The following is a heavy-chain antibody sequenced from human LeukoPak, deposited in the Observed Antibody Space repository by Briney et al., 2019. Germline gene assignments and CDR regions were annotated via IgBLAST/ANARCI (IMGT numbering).Heavy chain of an antibody. V-gene: IGHV4-34*01. D-gene: IGHD5-12*01. J-gene: IGHJ4*02. CDR1: GGSFSGYY. Sequence: PSETLSLSCAVYGGSFSGYYWSWIRQLPGKGLEWIGEINHSGSTNYSPSLKSRVTISVDTSKNQFSLKLSSVTAADAAVYYCAGGFTLANWGQGTLVTVSS. CDR3: AGGFTLAN. CDR2: INHSGST.